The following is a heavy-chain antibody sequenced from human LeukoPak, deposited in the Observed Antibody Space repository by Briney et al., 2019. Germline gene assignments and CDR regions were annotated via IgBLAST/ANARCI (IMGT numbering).Heavy chain of an antibody. CDR3: TTELGGSFPN. V-gene: IGHV3-15*01. CDR2: MKSETNGGTT. D-gene: IGHD1-26*01. J-gene: IGHJ4*02. Sequence: GGSLRLSCAASGFTVSNAWMNWVRQAPGKGLEWVGLMKSETNGGTTDFAAPVKGRFTISRDDSKNTLYLQMSSLRTDDTALYYCTTELGGSFPNWGQGTLVTVSS. CDR1: GFTVSNAW.